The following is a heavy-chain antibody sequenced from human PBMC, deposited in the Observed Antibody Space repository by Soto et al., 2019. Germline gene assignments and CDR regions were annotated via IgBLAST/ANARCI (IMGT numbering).Heavy chain of an antibody. D-gene: IGHD5-18*01. V-gene: IGHV3-74*01. J-gene: IGHJ4*02. CDR3: ARGGIDTAMAHGY. Sequence: EVQLVESGGGLVQPGGSLRLSCAASGFSFGRYWMHWVRQAPGKGLVWVSRMNVDGSSTNYADSVKGRFTISRDNAKNTLYLQMNSLGAEDTAVYYCARGGIDTAMAHGYWGQGTLVTVSS. CDR2: MNVDGSST. CDR1: GFSFGRYW.